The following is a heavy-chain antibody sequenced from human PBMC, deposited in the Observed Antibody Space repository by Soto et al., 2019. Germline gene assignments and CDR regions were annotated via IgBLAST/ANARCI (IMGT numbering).Heavy chain of an antibody. CDR3: ARVREYYYYYGMDV. Sequence: XSVKVSCKASGYTFTSYDINWVREATGQGLEWMGWMNPNSGNTGYAQKFQGRVTMTRNTSISTAYMELSSLRSEDTAVYYCARVREYYYYYGMDVWGQGTTVTVSS. V-gene: IGHV1-8*01. CDR1: GYTFTSYD. J-gene: IGHJ6*02. CDR2: MNPNSGNT.